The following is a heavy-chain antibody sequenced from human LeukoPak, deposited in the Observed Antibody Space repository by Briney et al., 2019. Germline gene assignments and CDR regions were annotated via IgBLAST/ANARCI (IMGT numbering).Heavy chain of an antibody. CDR3: ARTYSGTYFDY. CDR2: IYYSGST. CDR1: GGSISSYY. J-gene: IGHJ4*02. V-gene: IGHV4-59*01. Sequence: SQTLSLTCAVSGGSISSYYWSWIQQPPGKGLEWIGYIYYSGSTNYNPSLKSRVTISVDTSKNQFSLNLSSVTAADTAVYYCARTYSGTYFDYWGQGTLVTVSS. D-gene: IGHD1-26*01.